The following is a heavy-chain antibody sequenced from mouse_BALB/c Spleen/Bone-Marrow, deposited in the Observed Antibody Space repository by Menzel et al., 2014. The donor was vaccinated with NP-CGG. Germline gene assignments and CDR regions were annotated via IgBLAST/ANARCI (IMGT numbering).Heavy chain of an antibody. CDR1: GFNIKDTY. D-gene: IGHD2-4*01. Sequence: LVESGAELVKPGASVKLSCTASGFNIKDTYMHWVKQRPEQGLEWIGRIDPANGNTKYDPKFQGKATITADTSSNTAYLQLSSLTSEDTAVYYCAVYDYERFAYWGQGTLVTVSA. CDR2: IDPANGNT. CDR3: AVYDYERFAY. J-gene: IGHJ3*01. V-gene: IGHV14-3*02.